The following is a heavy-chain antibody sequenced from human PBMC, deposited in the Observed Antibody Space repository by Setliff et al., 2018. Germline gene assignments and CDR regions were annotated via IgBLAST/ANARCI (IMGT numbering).Heavy chain of an antibody. D-gene: IGHD2-15*01. V-gene: IGHV3-48*01. CDR2: ISTSSSTK. CDR3: ARSCSGGSCIPSDYMAV. J-gene: IGHJ6*03. CDR1: GFSFSNYG. Sequence: GGSLRLSCVVSGFSFSNYGMTWVRQAPGKGLEWISYISTSSSTKYYADSVKGRFTISRDNANQSLYLQMNSLRAEDTAVYYCARSCSGGSCIPSDYMAVWGKGTTVTVSS.